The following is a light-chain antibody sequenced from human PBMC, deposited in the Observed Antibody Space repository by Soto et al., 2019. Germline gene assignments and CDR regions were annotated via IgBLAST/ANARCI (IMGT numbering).Light chain of an antibody. CDR1: QSISSS. Sequence: DIQMTQSPSSLSASVGDRVTITCRASQSISSSLNWYQQKPGKAPKLLIYGTSSFQSEVPSRFSDSGPGTEFTVTISRLQPEDVATYYCQQSYSTPRTVGQGTKVDIK. J-gene: IGKJ1*01. CDR3: QQSYSTPRT. V-gene: IGKV1-39*01. CDR2: GTS.